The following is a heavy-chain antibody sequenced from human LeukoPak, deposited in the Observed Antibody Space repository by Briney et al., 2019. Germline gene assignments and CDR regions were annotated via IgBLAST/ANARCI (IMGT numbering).Heavy chain of an antibody. D-gene: IGHD3-3*01. CDR1: GFTSSNYW. CDR2: IKQDGSEK. Sequence: GGSLRLSCAASGFTSSNYWMSWVRQAPGKGLEWVANIKQDGSEKFYVDSVKGRFTISRDNAKNSLYLQMNSLRAEDTAVYYCARGSDYFDYWGQGTLVTVSS. V-gene: IGHV3-7*01. J-gene: IGHJ4*02. CDR3: ARGSDYFDY.